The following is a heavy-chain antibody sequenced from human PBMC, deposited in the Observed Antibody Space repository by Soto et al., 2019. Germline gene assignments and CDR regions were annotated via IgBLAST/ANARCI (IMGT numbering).Heavy chain of an antibody. V-gene: IGHV1-18*01. CDR1: GYTFTSYG. CDR2: ISGYNGDT. Sequence: ASVKVSCKASGYTFTSYGISWVRQAPGQGLEWMGWISGYNGDTNYAQNLQGRVTMTTDTSTSTVYMDLKNLRSDDTAVYYCARFEIFGADISPPYSYGMDVWGQGTTVTVSS. D-gene: IGHD3-3*01. CDR3: ARFEIFGADISPPYSYGMDV. J-gene: IGHJ6*02.